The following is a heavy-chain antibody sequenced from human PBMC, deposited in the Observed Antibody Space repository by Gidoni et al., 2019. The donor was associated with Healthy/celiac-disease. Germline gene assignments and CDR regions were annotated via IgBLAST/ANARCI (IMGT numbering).Heavy chain of an antibody. V-gene: IGHV4-34*01. CDR3: ARGRQQLVPLDY. Sequence: QVQLQQWGAGLLKPSETLSLTCAVYGGSFSGYYWSWIRQPPGKGLEWIGEINHSGSTNYNPSLKSRVTISVDTSKNQFSLKLSSVTAADTAVYYCARGRQQLVPLDYWGQGTLVTVSS. J-gene: IGHJ4*02. D-gene: IGHD6-13*01. CDR2: INHSGST. CDR1: GGSFSGYY.